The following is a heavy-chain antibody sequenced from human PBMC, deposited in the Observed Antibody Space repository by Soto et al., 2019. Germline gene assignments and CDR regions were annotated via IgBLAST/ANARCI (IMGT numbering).Heavy chain of an antibody. CDR1: GYTFSSYD. J-gene: IGHJ3*02. CDR2: MDPNSGNT. Sequence: GASVKVSCKASGYTFSSYDINWVRQATGQGLEWMGYMDPNSGNTGYAQKFQGRVTMTRNTSISTAYMELSSLRSEDTAVYYCARRYCSSTSCYWNWDAFDIWGQGTMVTVSS. V-gene: IGHV1-8*01. CDR3: ARRYCSSTSCYWNWDAFDI. D-gene: IGHD2-2*01.